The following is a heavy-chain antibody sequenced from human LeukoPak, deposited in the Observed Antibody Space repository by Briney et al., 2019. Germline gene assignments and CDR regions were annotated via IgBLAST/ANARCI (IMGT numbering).Heavy chain of an antibody. V-gene: IGHV4-34*01. CDR1: GGSFSGYY. Sequence: SETLSLTCAVYGGSFSGYYCSWIRQPPGKWLEWIGEINHIGSTNYNPSLKSRVTISVDTSKNQFSLKLSSVTAADTAVYYCARTRVRGVIRNWFDPWGQGTLVTVSS. D-gene: IGHD3-10*01. CDR3: ARTRVRGVIRNWFDP. CDR2: INHIGST. J-gene: IGHJ5*02.